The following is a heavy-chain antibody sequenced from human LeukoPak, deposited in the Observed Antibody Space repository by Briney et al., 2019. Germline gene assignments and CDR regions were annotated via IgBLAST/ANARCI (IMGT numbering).Heavy chain of an antibody. Sequence: GASVKVSCKASGYTFTSYYMHWVRQAPGQGLEWMGIINPSGGSTSYAQKFQGRVTMTRDMSTSTVYMELSSLRSEDTAVYYCARTGNIVVVPDAIPFDYWGQGTLVTVSS. V-gene: IGHV1-46*01. CDR1: GYTFTSYY. CDR3: ARTGNIVVVPDAIPFDY. D-gene: IGHD2-2*01. CDR2: INPSGGST. J-gene: IGHJ4*02.